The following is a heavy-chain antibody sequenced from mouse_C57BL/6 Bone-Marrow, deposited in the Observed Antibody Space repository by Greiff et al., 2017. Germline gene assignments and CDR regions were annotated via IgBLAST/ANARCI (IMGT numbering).Heavy chain of an antibody. V-gene: IGHV14-4*01. J-gene: IGHJ3*01. D-gene: IGHD2-3*01. Sequence: VTLKVCGAELVRPGASVKLSCTASGFNIKDDYMHWVKQRPEQGLEWIGWIDPENGDTEYASKFQGKATITADTSSNTAYLQLSSLTSEDTAVYYCTRDDGYPWFDYWGQGTLVTVSA. CDR1: GFNIKDDY. CDR3: TRDDGYPWFDY. CDR2: IDPENGDT.